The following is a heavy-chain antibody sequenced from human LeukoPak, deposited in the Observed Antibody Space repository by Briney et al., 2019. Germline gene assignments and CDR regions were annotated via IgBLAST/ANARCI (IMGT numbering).Heavy chain of an antibody. CDR1: GGSISSSSYY. CDR2: IYYSGST. V-gene: IGHV4-39*07. CDR3: ARAAVEMATMTSFDY. D-gene: IGHD5-24*01. J-gene: IGHJ4*02. Sequence: SETLSLTCTVSGGSISSSSYYWGWIRQPPGKGLEWIGSIYYSGSTYYNPSLKSRVTISVDTSKNQFSLKLSSVTAADTAVYYCARAAVEMATMTSFDYWGQGTLVTVSS.